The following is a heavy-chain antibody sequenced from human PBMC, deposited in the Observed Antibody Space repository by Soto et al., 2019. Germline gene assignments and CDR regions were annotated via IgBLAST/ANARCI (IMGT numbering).Heavy chain of an antibody. CDR1: VYTFTSYA. D-gene: IGHD2-2*01. Sequence: AGVPVPSKASVYTFTSYALDSLRPAPGQGLQGMGWFSAYNGNTNYAQKLQGRVTMTTDTSTSTAYMELSSLRPEDTAVYYCAREGLVLVPTTVNSDYYYYAMDICGQGTTVTVS. J-gene: IGHJ6*02. V-gene: IGHV1-18*01. CDR2: FSAYNGNT. CDR3: AREGLVLVPTTVNSDYYYYAMDI.